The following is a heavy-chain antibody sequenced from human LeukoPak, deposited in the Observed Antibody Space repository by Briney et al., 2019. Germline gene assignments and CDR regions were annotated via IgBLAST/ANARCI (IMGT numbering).Heavy chain of an antibody. CDR1: GFTFSTYT. V-gene: IGHV3-21*01. J-gene: IGHJ4*02. CDR3: AKDGYCSSTSCPLDY. CDR2: ITSISDYI. Sequence: GGSLRLSCAASGFTFSTYTMNWVRQAPGKGLAWVSSITSISDYIYYADSVKGRFTISRDNSKNTLYLQMNSLRAEDTAVYYCAKDGYCSSTSCPLDYWGQGTLVTVSS. D-gene: IGHD2-2*03.